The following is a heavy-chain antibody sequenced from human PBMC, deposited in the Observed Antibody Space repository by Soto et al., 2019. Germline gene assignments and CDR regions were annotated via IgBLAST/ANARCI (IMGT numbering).Heavy chain of an antibody. CDR3: ARDKDRLRLGRNYYYITDV. CDR1: GGTFSTYA. Sequence: QVQLVQSGSEVKKPGSSVKVSCKVSGGTFSTYAISWVRQAPGQGLEWMGGIIPVFRAPDYAQKFQGRVTITADESARTAYMELNGLGLEDTAVYYCARDKDRLRLGRNYYYITDVWGQGTTVTVSS. J-gene: IGHJ6*02. D-gene: IGHD5-12*01. V-gene: IGHV1-69*12. CDR2: IIPVFRAP.